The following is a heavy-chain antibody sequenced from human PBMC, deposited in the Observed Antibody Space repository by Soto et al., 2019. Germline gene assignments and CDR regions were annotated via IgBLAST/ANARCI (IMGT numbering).Heavy chain of an antibody. CDR3: ARDWQYCSGGSCYSGAFDL. V-gene: IGHV3-53*01. Sequence: EVQLVESGGGVIQPGGSLRLSCAAFGFTVIRNSMTWVRQAPGKGLEWVSVIYSGGGTYLADSVKGRFTISRDNSKNTLYLQMNSLRAEDTAVYYCARDWQYCSGGSCYSGAFDLWGQGTMVTVSS. CDR1: GFTVIRNS. CDR2: IYSGGGT. J-gene: IGHJ3*01. D-gene: IGHD2-15*01.